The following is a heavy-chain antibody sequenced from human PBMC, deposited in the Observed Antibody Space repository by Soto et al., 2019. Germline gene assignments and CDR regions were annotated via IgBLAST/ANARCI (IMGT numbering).Heavy chain of an antibody. J-gene: IGHJ3*02. CDR2: IGNAGDT. D-gene: IGHD2-8*02. Sequence: EVQLVESGGGLVQHGGSLRLSCAASGFTFSSYDLHWVRQGSGKGLEFFSAIGNAGDTYYASSVKGRFTISRENAKNSLSLQRNSLRAGDTAVYYCAREGTVSDAFDIWGQGTVVTVSS. CDR3: AREGTVSDAFDI. V-gene: IGHV3-13*01. CDR1: GFTFSSYD.